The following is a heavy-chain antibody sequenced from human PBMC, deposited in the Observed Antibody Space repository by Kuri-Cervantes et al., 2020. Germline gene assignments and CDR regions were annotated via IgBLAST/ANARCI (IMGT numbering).Heavy chain of an antibody. CDR3: ARVAYHYYAMDV. D-gene: IGHD3-3*02. CDR2: IYYSGST. J-gene: IGHJ6*02. CDR1: GGSISSSSYY. V-gene: IGHV4-39*07. Sequence: SETLSLTCTVSGGSISSSSYYWGWIRQPPGKGLEWIGSIYYSGSTYYNPSLKSRVTISVDTSKNQFSLKLSSVTAADTAVYYCARVAYHYYAMDVWGQGTTVTVSS.